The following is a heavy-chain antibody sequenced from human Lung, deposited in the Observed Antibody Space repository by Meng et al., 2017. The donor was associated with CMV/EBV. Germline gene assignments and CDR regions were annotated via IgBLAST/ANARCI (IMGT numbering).Heavy chain of an antibody. Sequence: HVQVAGSGPGLVKPSPTLALPCTVSCGSLRSGDYHWSWIPQPPGKGLEWIGYIYYSGSTYYNPSLKSRVTISVDTSKNQFSLKLSSVTAADTAVYYWARALDTAMVTFDYWGQGTLVTVS. CDR2: IYYSGST. CDR3: ARALDTAMVTFDY. D-gene: IGHD5-18*01. J-gene: IGHJ4*02. CDR1: CGSLRSGDYH. V-gene: IGHV4-30-4*08.